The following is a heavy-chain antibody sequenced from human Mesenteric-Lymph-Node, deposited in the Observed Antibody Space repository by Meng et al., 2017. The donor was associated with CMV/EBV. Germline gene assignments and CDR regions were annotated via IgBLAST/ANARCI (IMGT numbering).Heavy chain of an antibody. Sequence: QGGEVRLKPSGTLSVTCAVYGGSFSGYYWNWIRQSPEKGLEWIGEINHSGSTTYNPSFTSRIIISVDTSTNQISLNMSSVTAADTAVYYCARGSSYDILTGYFDYWGQGALVTVSS. CDR2: INHSGST. D-gene: IGHD3-9*01. CDR1: GGSFSGYY. CDR3: ARGSSYDILTGYFDY. J-gene: IGHJ4*02. V-gene: IGHV4-34*01.